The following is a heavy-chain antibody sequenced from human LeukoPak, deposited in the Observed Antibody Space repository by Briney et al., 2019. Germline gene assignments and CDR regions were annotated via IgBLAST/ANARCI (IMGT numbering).Heavy chain of an antibody. CDR2: IGTSSGST. D-gene: IGHD2-15*01. CDR3: ARDRGYCSGGSCYSKWPDY. J-gene: IGHJ4*02. V-gene: IGHV1-18*01. Sequence: ASVKVSCKASGYTFTNYGISWVRQAPGQGLEWMGWIGTSSGSTNYAQKLQGRVTMTKDTSTSTASMELRSLRSDDTAVYYCARDRGYCSGGSCYSKWPDYWGQGTLVTVSS. CDR1: GYTFTNYG.